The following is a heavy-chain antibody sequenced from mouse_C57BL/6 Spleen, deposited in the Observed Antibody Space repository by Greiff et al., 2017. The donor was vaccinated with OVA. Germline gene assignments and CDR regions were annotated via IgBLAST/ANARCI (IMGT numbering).Heavy chain of an antibody. D-gene: IGHD1-1*01. V-gene: IGHV1-50*01. Sequence: QVQLQQPGAELVKPGASVKLSCKASGYTFTSYWMQWVKQRPGQGLEWIGEIDPSDSYTNYNQKFKGKATLTVDTSSSTAYMQLSSLTSEDSAVYYCARWYYYGSSPFAYWGQGTLVTVSA. J-gene: IGHJ3*01. CDR1: GYTFTSYW. CDR3: ARWYYYGSSPFAY. CDR2: IDPSDSYT.